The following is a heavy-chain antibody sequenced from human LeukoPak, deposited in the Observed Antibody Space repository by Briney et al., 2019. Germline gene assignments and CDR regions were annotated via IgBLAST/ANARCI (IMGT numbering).Heavy chain of an antibody. CDR1: GYTFTNYG. J-gene: IGHJ3*02. CDR2: MNPNSGNT. CDR3: AREAANNAFDI. V-gene: IGHV1-8*03. D-gene: IGHD2-15*01. Sequence: ASVKVSCKASGYTFTNYGINWVRQATGQGLEWMGWMNPNSGNTGYAQKFQGRVTITRNTSISTAYMELSSLRSEDTAVYYCAREAANNAFDIWGQGTMVTVSS.